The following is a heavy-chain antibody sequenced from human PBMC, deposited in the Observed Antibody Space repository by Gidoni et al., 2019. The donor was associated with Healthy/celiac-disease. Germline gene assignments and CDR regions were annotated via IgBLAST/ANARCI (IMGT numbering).Heavy chain of an antibody. J-gene: IGHJ4*02. CDR3: ARGPAHDFWSGYYGGNY. Sequence: EVQLVESGGGLVQPGGSLRLSCAASGFPFSSYSMNWVRQAPGQGLEWVSYISSSSSTIYYADSVKGRFTISRDNAKNSLYLQMNSLRDEDTAVYYCARGPAHDFWSGYYGGNYWGQGTLVTVSS. V-gene: IGHV3-48*02. CDR1: GFPFSSYS. D-gene: IGHD3-3*01. CDR2: ISSSSSTI.